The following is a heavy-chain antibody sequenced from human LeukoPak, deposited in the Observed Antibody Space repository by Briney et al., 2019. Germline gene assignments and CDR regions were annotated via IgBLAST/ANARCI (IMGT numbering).Heavy chain of an antibody. CDR2: GFYSGSA. V-gene: IGHV4-39*01. J-gene: IGHJ6*02. CDR1: GGSISGSSYY. CDR3: ARHVWSGMDV. D-gene: IGHD2-8*02. Sequence: PSETLSLTCTVSGGSISGSSYYWAWIRQPPGKGLEWIGSGFYSGSAYYNPSLKSRVTISVDTSKNQFSLKLSSVTAADTAVYYCARHVWSGMDVWGQGTTVTVSS.